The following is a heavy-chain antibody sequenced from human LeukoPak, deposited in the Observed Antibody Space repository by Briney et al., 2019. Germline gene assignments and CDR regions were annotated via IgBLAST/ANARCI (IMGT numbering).Heavy chain of an antibody. CDR3: ARGNYYDYVWGSYRYEYFDY. D-gene: IGHD3-16*02. Sequence: ASVKVSCKASGYSFTGYYMHWVRQAPGQGLEWMGWINPNSGGTNYAQKFQGRVTMTRDTSISTAYMELSRLRSDDTAVYYCARGNYYDYVWGSYRYEYFDYWGQGTLVTVSS. V-gene: IGHV1-2*02. CDR1: GYSFTGYY. J-gene: IGHJ4*02. CDR2: INPNSGGT.